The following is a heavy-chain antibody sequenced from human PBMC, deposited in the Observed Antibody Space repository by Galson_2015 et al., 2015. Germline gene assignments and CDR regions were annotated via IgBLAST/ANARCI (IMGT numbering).Heavy chain of an antibody. J-gene: IGHJ3*02. V-gene: IGHV1-8*01. CDR2: MNPNSGNT. Sequence: SVKVSCKASGYTFTSYDINWVRQATGQGLEWMGWMNPNSGNTGYAQKFQGRVTMTRNTSISTAYMELSSLRSEDTAVYYCARRKGPRWLQSDDAFDIWGQWTMVTVAS. CDR3: ARRKGPRWLQSDDAFDI. D-gene: IGHD5-24*01. CDR1: GYTFTSYD.